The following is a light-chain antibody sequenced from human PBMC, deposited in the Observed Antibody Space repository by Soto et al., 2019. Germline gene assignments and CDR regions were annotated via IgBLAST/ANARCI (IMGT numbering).Light chain of an antibody. CDR1: QSVSSSY. V-gene: IGKV3-20*01. J-gene: IGKJ2*01. Sequence: EIVLTQSPGTLSLSPGESATLSCRAGQSVSSSYLAWYQQKPGQAPRLLIFGASSRATGIPDRFSGSGSGTDFTLTISRLEPEDFAVYYCQQYGSSPYTFGQGTKLEIK. CDR2: GAS. CDR3: QQYGSSPYT.